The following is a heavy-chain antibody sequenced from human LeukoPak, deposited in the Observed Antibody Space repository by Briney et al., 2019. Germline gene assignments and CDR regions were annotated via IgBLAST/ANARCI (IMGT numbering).Heavy chain of an antibody. J-gene: IGHJ4*02. D-gene: IGHD7-27*01. CDR1: GFTFTTYW. CDR3: ARENWANDY. Sequence: GGSLRLSXAASGFTFTTYWMTWVRQAPGKGLEWVANIKQDGSQKYYVDSVKGRFTISRDNAKNSLYLQMNSLKAEDTAVYYCARENWANDYWGQGTLVTVSS. V-gene: IGHV3-7*01. CDR2: IKQDGSQK.